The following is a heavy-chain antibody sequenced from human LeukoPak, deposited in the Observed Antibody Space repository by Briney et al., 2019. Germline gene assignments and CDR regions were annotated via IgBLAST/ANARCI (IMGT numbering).Heavy chain of an antibody. CDR1: GGSISSSSYY. CDR2: IYYSGST. J-gene: IGHJ6*02. Sequence: KTSETLSLTCTVSGGSISSSSYYWGWIRQPPGKGLEWIGSIYYSGSTYYNPSLKSRVTISVDTSKNQFSLKLSSVTAADTAVYYCARATPLYYYYYGMDVWGQGTTVTVSS. CDR3: ARATPLYYYYYGMDV. V-gene: IGHV4-39*07.